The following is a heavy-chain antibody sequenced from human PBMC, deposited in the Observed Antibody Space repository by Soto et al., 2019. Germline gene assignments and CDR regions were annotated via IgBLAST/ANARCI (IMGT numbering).Heavy chain of an antibody. CDR2: ISAYNGNT. CDR3: ARSPRKSGTYWGIDY. Sequence: QVQLVQSGPEVKKPGASVKVSCKASGYTFSSYGVNWVRQAPGQGLEWMGWISAYNGNTNYAQNLQGRATMTTDTSTSTAYMELMSLRSDDTAVYYCARSPRKSGTYWGIDYWGEGTLVTVSS. V-gene: IGHV1-18*01. J-gene: IGHJ4*02. D-gene: IGHD1-26*01. CDR1: GYTFSSYG.